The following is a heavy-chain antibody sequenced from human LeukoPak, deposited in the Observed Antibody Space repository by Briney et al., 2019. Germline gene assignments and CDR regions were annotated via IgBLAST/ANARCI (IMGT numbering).Heavy chain of an antibody. CDR2: IYYSGST. CDR3: ARAIKYPPLYYFDY. Sequence: SETLSLTCTVSGGSISSGGYYWSWLRQHPGKGLEWIGYIYYSGSTYYNPSLKSRVTISVDTSKNQFSLKLSSVTAADTAVYYCARAIKYPPLYYFDYWGQGTLVTVSS. V-gene: IGHV4-31*03. J-gene: IGHJ4*02. D-gene: IGHD2-2*02. CDR1: GGSISSGGYY.